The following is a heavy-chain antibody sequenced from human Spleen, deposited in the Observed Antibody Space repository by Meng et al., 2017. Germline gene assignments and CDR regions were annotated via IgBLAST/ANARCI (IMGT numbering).Heavy chain of an antibody. D-gene: IGHD3-16*01. J-gene: IGHJ5*02. CDR3: ARDLWELRYKAPFDP. V-gene: IGHV4-61*03. CDR2: MYYSGIT. Sequence: QGQLLESGPGLVRPSETLSLGCTVSGGSVNTVNSYWTWIRQPPGKDLEWIGYMYYSGITYYNPSLESRVTISVDTSKNHFSLELSSVTAADTAVYYCARDLWELRYKAPFDPWGQGILVTVSS. CDR1: GGSVNTVNSY.